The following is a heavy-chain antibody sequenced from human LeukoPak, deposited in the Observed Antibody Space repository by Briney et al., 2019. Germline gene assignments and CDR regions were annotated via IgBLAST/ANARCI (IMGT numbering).Heavy chain of an antibody. V-gene: IGHV3-30*18. CDR2: ISYDGSNK. CDR3: AKYEYSSSSDERNYYYYGMDV. CDR1: GFTFSSYG. J-gene: IGHJ6*02. Sequence: GGSLRLSCAASGFTFSSYGMHWVRQAPGKGLEWVAVISYDGSNKYYADSVKGRFTISRDNSKNTLYLQMNSLKAEDTAVYYCAKYEYSSSSDERNYYYYGMDVWGQGTTVTVSS. D-gene: IGHD6-6*01.